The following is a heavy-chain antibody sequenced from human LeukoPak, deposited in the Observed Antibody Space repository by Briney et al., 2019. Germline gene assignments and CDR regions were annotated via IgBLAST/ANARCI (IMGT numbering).Heavy chain of an antibody. CDR3: ARDPSSGYQLLPFDY. Sequence: GGSLRLSCAASGFTFSSYAMHWVRQAPGKGLEWVAVISYDGSSKYYADSVKGRFTISRDNSKNTLYLQMNSLRAEDTAVYYCARDPSSGYQLLPFDYWGQGTLVTVSS. CDR2: ISYDGSSK. D-gene: IGHD2-2*01. V-gene: IGHV3-30*04. J-gene: IGHJ4*02. CDR1: GFTFSSYA.